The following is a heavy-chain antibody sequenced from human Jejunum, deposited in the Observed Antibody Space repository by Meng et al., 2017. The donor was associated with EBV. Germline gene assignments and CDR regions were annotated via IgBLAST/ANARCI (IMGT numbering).Heavy chain of an antibody. Sequence: VLLHVRGPGLVKPSGTLSLAGAVSGDPNDSRNWWSWVRQSPERGLEWIGEIYYSGSTNYNPSLKSRVTILVDRSENHFSLHLSSVTAADTAVYYCVRGGDYCLVYWGQGTLVTVSS. CDR1: GDPNDSRNW. J-gene: IGHJ4*02. CDR3: VRGGDYCLVY. D-gene: IGHD2-21*02. CDR2: IYYSGST. V-gene: IGHV4-4*02.